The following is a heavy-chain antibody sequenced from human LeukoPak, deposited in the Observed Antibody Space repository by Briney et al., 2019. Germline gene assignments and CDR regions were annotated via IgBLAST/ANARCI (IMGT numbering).Heavy chain of an antibody. CDR2: ISPIFGIA. D-gene: IGHD3-3*01. J-gene: IGHJ4*02. V-gene: IGHV1-69*04. Sequence: ASVKVSCKASGGTFSSYAISWVRQAPGQGLEWMGRISPIFGIANYAQKFQGRVTITADKSTSTAYMELSSLRSEDTAVYYCARARRYDFWSGYYYSYFDYWGPGTLVTVSS. CDR1: GGTFSSYA. CDR3: ARARRYDFWSGYYYSYFDY.